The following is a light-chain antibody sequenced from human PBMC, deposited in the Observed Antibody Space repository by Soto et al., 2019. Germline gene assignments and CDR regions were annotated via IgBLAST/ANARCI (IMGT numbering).Light chain of an antibody. CDR1: SSDVGGYNY. Sequence: QSALTQPASVSGSPGQSITISCTGTSSDVGGYNYVSWYQPPPGKAPKLMIYDVSNRPSGVSNRFSSSKSGNTASLTISGLQDEDEANYYRISYTSSSTLLYVFGTGTKLTVL. J-gene: IGLJ1*01. CDR3: ISYTSSSTLLYV. V-gene: IGLV2-14*01. CDR2: DVS.